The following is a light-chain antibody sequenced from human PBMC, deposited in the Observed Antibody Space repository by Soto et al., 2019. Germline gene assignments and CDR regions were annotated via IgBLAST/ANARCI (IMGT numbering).Light chain of an antibody. CDR1: QTISDW. Sequence: DIQMTQSPSTLSASIGDRVTITCRASQTISDWLAWHQQKPGKAPQLLIYTASSLESGVQSRFSGSGSGTDSTLTISSLQPDDFATYYCLQYETYWTCGQGTKVDIK. V-gene: IGKV1-5*03. CDR2: TAS. J-gene: IGKJ1*01. CDR3: LQYETYWT.